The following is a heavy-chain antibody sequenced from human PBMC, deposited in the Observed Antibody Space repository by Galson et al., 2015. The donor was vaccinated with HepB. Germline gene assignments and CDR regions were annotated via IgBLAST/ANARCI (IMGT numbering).Heavy chain of an antibody. Sequence: SVKVSCKASGYTFTNYALNWVRQAPGQGLEWMGWINTNTGNPTYAQGFTGRFVFSLDTSVSTAYLQISSLKAEDTAVYYCAREGGSSGWPGKFDYWGQGTLVTVSS. D-gene: IGHD6-19*01. CDR2: INTNTGNP. J-gene: IGHJ4*02. CDR3: AREGGSSGWPGKFDY. CDR1: GYTFTNYA. V-gene: IGHV7-4-1*02.